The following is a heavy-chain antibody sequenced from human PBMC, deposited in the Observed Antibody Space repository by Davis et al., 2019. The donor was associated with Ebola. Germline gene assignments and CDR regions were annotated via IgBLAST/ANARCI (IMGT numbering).Heavy chain of an antibody. CDR1: GNTISTYT. V-gene: IGHV1-69*06. CDR2: IIPIFGTT. D-gene: IGHD2-21*02. Sequence: SVKVSCKASGNTISTYTVDWVRQAPGQGLEWMGGIIPIFGTTNYAQKFRGRVMITADKSTRIAYMELSSLRSEDTAVYYCARGPSVATAHYFDYWGQGTLVTVSS. J-gene: IGHJ4*02. CDR3: ARGPSVATAHYFDY.